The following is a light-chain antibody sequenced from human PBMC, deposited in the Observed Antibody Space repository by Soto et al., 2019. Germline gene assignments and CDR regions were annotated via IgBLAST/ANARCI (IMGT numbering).Light chain of an antibody. CDR3: HQYNNWPQT. CDR1: QSVSSN. Sequence: EIVITQSPATLSVSPGGRATLSSRASQSVSSNLAWYQQKPGQAPRLLISVASTRAPGIPARFSGSGSGTEFTLTLSSLQSEDFAVYYCHQYNNWPQTFGQGTKVDI. CDR2: VAS. V-gene: IGKV3-15*01. J-gene: IGKJ1*01.